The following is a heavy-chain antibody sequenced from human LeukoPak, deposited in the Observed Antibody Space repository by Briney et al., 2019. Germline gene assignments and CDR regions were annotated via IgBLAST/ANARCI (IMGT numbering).Heavy chain of an antibody. CDR2: IYYSGST. V-gene: IGHV4-39*07. CDR3: ARGDGYNFV. Sequence: SETLSLTCTVSGGSISSSSYYWGWIRQPPGKGLEWIGSIYYSGSTNYNPSLQSRVTISVDTSTNQFSLKLSSVTAADTAVYYCARGDGYNFVWGKGTTVTISS. J-gene: IGHJ6*04. CDR1: GGSISSSSYY. D-gene: IGHD5-24*01.